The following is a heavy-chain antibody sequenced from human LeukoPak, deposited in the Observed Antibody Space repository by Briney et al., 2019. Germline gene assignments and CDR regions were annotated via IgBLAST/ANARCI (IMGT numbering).Heavy chain of an antibody. CDR1: GGSTSSGTYY. CDR2: IYTSGIT. CDR3: ARLPDP. J-gene: IGHJ5*02. V-gene: IGHV4-61*02. Sequence: SETLSFTCTFPGGSTSSGTYYWYWIRQPAGKGLEWIGRIYTSGITNYNPSLKSRVTISVDTSKNQFSLKLTSVTASDTAVYYCARLPDPWGQGTLVTVSS.